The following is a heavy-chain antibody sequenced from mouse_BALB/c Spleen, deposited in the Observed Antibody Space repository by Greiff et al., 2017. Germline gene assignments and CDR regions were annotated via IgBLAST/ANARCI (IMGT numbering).Heavy chain of an antibody. CDR1: GYTFTSYW. V-gene: IGHV1-69*02. CDR2: IDPSDSYT. D-gene: IGHD1-1*01. Sequence: QVQLQQPGAELVKPGASVKLSRKASGYTFTSYWMHWVKQRPGQGLEWIGEIDPSDSYTNYNQKFKGKATLTVDKSSSTAYMQLSSLTSEDSAVYYCARWGVVADYWGQGTTLTVSS. CDR3: ARWGVVADY. J-gene: IGHJ2*01.